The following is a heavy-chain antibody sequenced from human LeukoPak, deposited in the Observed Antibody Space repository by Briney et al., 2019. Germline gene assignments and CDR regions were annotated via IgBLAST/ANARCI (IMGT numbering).Heavy chain of an antibody. CDR1: GGSISSSSYY. V-gene: IGHV4-39*07. J-gene: IGHJ4*02. CDR2: IYYSGST. Sequence: SETLSLTCTVSGGSISSSSYYWGWIRQPPGKGLEWIGSIYYSGSTYYNPSLKSRVTISVDTSKNQFSLKLSSVTAADTAVYYCARTPVYRYSGSYYFDYWGQGTLVTVSS. D-gene: IGHD1-26*01. CDR3: ARTPVYRYSGSYYFDY.